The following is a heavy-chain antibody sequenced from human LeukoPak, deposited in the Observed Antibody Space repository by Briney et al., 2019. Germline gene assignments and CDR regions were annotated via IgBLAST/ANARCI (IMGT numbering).Heavy chain of an antibody. Sequence: SETLSLTCIISGGPISSSTYYWGWIRQPPGKGLEWIGTLYYSGKTYYNPSLKSRVTISIDTSKNQFSLKLSSVTAADTAVYYCARVSGSYGIDYWGQGTLVTVSS. CDR3: ARVSGSYGIDY. J-gene: IGHJ4*02. V-gene: IGHV4-39*07. CDR1: GGPISSSTYY. D-gene: IGHD1-26*01. CDR2: LYYSGKT.